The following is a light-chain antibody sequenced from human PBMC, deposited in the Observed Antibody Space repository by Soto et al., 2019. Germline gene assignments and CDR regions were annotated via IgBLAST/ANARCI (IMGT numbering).Light chain of an antibody. CDR1: SSDVGGYNY. J-gene: IGLJ1*01. V-gene: IGLV2-14*01. CDR2: DVI. CDR3: SSYTSNNTLYV. Sequence: QSALTQPASVSGSPGQSITISCTGSSSDVGGYNYVSWYQQHPGKAPKLMIYDVINRPSGVSNRFSGSKSGNTASLTITGLQAEDEADFYCSSYTSNNTLYVFGTGTKLTVL.